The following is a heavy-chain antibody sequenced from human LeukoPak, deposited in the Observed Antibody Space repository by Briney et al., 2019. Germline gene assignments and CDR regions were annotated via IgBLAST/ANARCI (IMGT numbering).Heavy chain of an antibody. Sequence: PGGSLRLSCAASGFTLSTYTMNWVRQAPGRGLEGVSYISSSSSTIYYADSVKGRFTISRDNAKNSLYLQMNSLRDEDTAVYYCAREYSSSSGRAFDIWGQGTMVTVSS. CDR2: ISSSSSTI. J-gene: IGHJ3*02. CDR3: AREYSSSSGRAFDI. CDR1: GFTLSTYT. D-gene: IGHD6-6*01. V-gene: IGHV3-48*02.